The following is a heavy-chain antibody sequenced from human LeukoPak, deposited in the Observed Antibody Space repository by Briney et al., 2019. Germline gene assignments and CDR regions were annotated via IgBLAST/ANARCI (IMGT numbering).Heavy chain of an antibody. V-gene: IGHV4-59*01. D-gene: IGHD3-10*01. CDR3: ARVRSSGSGSPWFDP. CDR2: IYYSGST. CDR1: GGSISSYY. J-gene: IGHJ5*02. Sequence: PSETLSLTCTVSGGSISSYYWSWIRQPPGRGLAWIGYIYYSGSTNYNPSLKSRVTISVDTSKNQFSLKLSSVTAADTAVYYCARVRSSGSGSPWFDPWGQGTLVTVSS.